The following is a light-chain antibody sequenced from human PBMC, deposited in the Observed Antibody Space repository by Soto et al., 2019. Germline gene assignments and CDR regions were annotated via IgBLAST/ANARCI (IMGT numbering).Light chain of an antibody. CDR1: SSNIGAGYD. Sequence: QSVLTQPPSLSGAPGQRVTISCTGSSSNIGAGYDVHWYQQLPGTAPKLLIYGNSNRPSGVPDRFSDSKSGTSAPLAITGLQAEDEADYYCQSYDASLSGRVVFGGGTKVTVL. V-gene: IGLV1-40*01. CDR2: GNS. J-gene: IGLJ2*01. CDR3: QSYDASLSGRVV.